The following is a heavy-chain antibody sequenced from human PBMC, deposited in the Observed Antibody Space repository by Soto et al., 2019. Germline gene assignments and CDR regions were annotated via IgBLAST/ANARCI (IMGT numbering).Heavy chain of an antibody. CDR1: GFSLSTSGVG. CDR3: AHRQRSGWSWGGHIQH. CDR2: IYWDDDK. J-gene: IGHJ1*01. Sequence: SGPTLVNPTQTLTLTCTFSGFSLSTSGVGVTWIRQPPGKALEWLALIYWDDDKGYSPSLKSRLTITKGTSENQVVLTMTNMDPVDTATYYCAHRQRSGWSWGGHIQHWGQGTLVTVSS. V-gene: IGHV2-5*02. D-gene: IGHD6-19*01.